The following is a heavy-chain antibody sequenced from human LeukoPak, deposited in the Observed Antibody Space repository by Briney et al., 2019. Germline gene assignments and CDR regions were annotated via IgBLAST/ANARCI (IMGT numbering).Heavy chain of an antibody. CDR3: ARDTAYFRFDY. J-gene: IGHJ4*02. Sequence: PGGSLRLSCAASGFTFSSYWMTWVRQAPGKGPEWVANIKEDGSEENSVDSVRGRFAISRDNAKNSLYLQMSSLRLEDTAVYYCARDTAYFRFDYWGQGTLVIVSS. V-gene: IGHV3-7*01. CDR1: GFTFSSYW. D-gene: IGHD2/OR15-2a*01. CDR2: IKEDGSEE.